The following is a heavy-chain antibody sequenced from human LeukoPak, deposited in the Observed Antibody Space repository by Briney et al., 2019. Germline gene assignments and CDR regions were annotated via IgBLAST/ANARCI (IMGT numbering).Heavy chain of an antibody. CDR3: AKDKVGSSWPYYFDY. CDR2: ISGSSGST. J-gene: IGHJ4*02. V-gene: IGHV3-23*01. Sequence: PGGSLRLSCAASGFTFSSYAMSWVRQAPGKGLEWVSGISGSSGSTYYADSVKGRFTLSRDNSKNTLYLQMNSLRAEDTAVYYCAKDKVGSSWPYYFDYWGQGTLVTVSS. CDR1: GFTFSSYA. D-gene: IGHD1-26*01.